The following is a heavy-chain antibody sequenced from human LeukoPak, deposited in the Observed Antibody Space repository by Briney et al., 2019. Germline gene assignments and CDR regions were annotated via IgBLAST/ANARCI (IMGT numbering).Heavy chain of an antibody. V-gene: IGHV4-39*07. J-gene: IGHJ4*02. CDR2: INHSGST. CDR3: ASNVPKGRVVGSNQPLPGDYYFDY. D-gene: IGHD7-27*01. CDR1: GGSISSSSYY. Sequence: SETLSLTCTVSGGSISSSSYYWGWIRQPPGKGLEWIGEINHSGSTNYNPSLKSRVTISVDTSKNQFSLKLSSVTAADTAVYYCASNVPKGRVVGSNQPLPGDYYFDYWGQGTLVTVSS.